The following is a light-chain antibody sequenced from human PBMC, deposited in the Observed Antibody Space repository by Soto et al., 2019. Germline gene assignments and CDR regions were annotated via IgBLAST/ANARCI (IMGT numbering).Light chain of an antibody. J-gene: IGLJ1*01. CDR2: GDS. V-gene: IGLV1-40*01. CDR3: QTYDSSLSMFV. Sequence: QSVLTQTPSESGAPGQRITISCTGSSSNIGAGYDVHWYQQLPGTAPKLLIFGDSSRPSGVPDRFSDSKSGTSASLAITGLRSEDEADYYCQTYDSSLSMFVFGTGTKLTVL. CDR1: SSNIGAGYD.